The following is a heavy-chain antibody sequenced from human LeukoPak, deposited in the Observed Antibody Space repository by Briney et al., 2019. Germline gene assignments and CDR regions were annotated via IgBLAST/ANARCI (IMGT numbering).Heavy chain of an antibody. J-gene: IGHJ5*02. V-gene: IGHV4-39*07. Sequence: PSETLSLTCTVSGGSIRSSYYYWGWIRQPPGKGLEWIGSIYDSGSTYYNPSLKSRVTISVDTSKNQFSLKLSSVTAADTAVYYCARDGSLGYGWFDPWGQGTLVTVSS. CDR2: IYDSGST. CDR3: ARDGSLGYGWFDP. CDR1: GGSIRSSYYY. D-gene: IGHD3-22*01.